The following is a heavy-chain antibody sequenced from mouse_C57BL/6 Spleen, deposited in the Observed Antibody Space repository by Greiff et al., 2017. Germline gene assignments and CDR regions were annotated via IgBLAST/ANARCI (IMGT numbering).Heavy chain of an antibody. CDR1: GFTFRSYA. J-gene: IGHJ1*03. D-gene: IGHD2-4*01. V-gene: IGHV5-4*03. CDR2: ISDGGSYT. CDR3: ARGDDYDPNWYFDV. Sequence: EVKLVESGGGLVKPGGSLKLSCAASGFTFRSYAMSWVRQTPEKRLEWVATISDGGSYTYYPDNVKGRFTISRDNAKNNLYLQMSHLKSEDTAMYYCARGDDYDPNWYFDVWGTGTTVTVSS.